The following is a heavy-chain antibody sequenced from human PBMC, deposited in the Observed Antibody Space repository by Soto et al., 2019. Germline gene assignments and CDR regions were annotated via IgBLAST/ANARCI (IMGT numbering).Heavy chain of an antibody. V-gene: IGHV1-18*01. D-gene: IGHD4-17*01. CDR3: ARALRGTIDY. J-gene: IGHJ4*02. CDR1: GYTFTSYG. Sequence: GAPVKVSCKASGYTFTSYGISWLRQAPGQGLEWMGWISAYNGNTNYAQNLQGRVTMTTDTSTSTAYMVLRSLRSDDTAVYYCARALRGTIDYWGQGTLVTVS. CDR2: ISAYNGNT.